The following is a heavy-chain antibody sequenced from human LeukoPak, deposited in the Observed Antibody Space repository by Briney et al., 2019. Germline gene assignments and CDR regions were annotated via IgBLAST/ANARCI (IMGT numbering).Heavy chain of an antibody. J-gene: IGHJ2*01. D-gene: IGHD2-15*01. CDR3: VCSGEFS. V-gene: IGHV4-39*01. CDR2: IYYSGST. Sequence: SETLSLTCTVSGGSISSSSYYWGWIRQPPGKGLEWIGSIYYSGSTYYHPSLKSRVTISVDTSKNQSSLKLSSVTAADTAVYYCVCSGEFSWGRGTLVTVSS. CDR1: GGSISSSSYY.